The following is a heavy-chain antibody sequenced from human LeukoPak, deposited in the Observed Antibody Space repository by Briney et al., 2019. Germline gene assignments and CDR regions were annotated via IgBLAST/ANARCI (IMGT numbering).Heavy chain of an antibody. Sequence: PGGSLRLSCEAAGFTFSSYSMNWVRQAPGKGLGWVSSISSSSSYIYYADSVKGRFTISRDNSKNTLYLQMNSLRAEDTAVYYCAKPHTPTFKRGSQIAYYYYYYMDVWGKGTTVTVSS. J-gene: IGHJ6*03. CDR1: GFTFSSYS. CDR3: AKPHTPTFKRGSQIAYYYYYYMDV. CDR2: ISSSSSYI. D-gene: IGHD2/OR15-2a*01. V-gene: IGHV3-21*01.